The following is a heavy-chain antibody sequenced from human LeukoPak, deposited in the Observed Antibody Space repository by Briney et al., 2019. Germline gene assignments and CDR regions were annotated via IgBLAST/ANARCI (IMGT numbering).Heavy chain of an antibody. Sequence: GGSLRLSCAASGFTFSSYSMSWVRQAPGKGLEWVSAISGSGGSTYYADSVKGRFTISGDNSKNTLYLQMNSLRAEDTAVYYCAKEGIAARKFPYNYHGMDVWGQGTTVTVSS. CDR2: ISGSGGST. V-gene: IGHV3-23*01. D-gene: IGHD6-6*01. J-gene: IGHJ6*02. CDR1: GFTFSSYS. CDR3: AKEGIAARKFPYNYHGMDV.